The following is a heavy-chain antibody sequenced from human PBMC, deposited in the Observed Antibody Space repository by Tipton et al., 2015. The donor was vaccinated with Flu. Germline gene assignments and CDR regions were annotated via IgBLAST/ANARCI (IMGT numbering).Heavy chain of an antibody. J-gene: IGHJ4*02. CDR3: ARRGLSTRYGDYRFDH. D-gene: IGHD4-17*01. CDR2: ISSNGEYT. CDR1: GFTFSTYA. V-gene: IGHV3-23*01. Sequence: SLRLSCAASGFTFSTYAMSWVRQAPGKGLEWVSAISSNGEYTYYADSVRGRFTISRDNSKDTLYLQVNSLRAEDTAVYYCARRGLSTRYGDYRFDHWGQGTLVTVSS.